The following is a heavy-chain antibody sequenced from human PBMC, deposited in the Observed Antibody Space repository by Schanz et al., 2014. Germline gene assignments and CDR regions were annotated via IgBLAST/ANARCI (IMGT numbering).Heavy chain of an antibody. CDR1: GFTFSSYG. CDR2: ISGDGTTT. D-gene: IGHD3-10*01. CDR3: ARGDMVRGVFDY. V-gene: IGHV3-74*02. J-gene: IGHJ4*02. Sequence: EVQLVESGGGLVQPGGSLRLSCAASGFTFSSYGMHWVRQPPGKGLVSVSRISGDGTTTSYADSVKGRFTISRDNAKNTLYLQMNSLRTEDTAVYYCARGDMVRGVFDYWGQGTLVTVSS.